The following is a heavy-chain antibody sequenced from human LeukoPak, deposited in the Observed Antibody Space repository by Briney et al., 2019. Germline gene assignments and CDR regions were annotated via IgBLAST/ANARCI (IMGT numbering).Heavy chain of an antibody. D-gene: IGHD3-3*01. CDR2: IWYDGSNK. V-gene: IGHV3-33*01. J-gene: IGHJ5*02. CDR1: GFTFSSYG. CDR3: ARYCGYYDFGFDP. Sequence: GRSLRLSCAASGFTFSSYGMHWVRQAPGKGLEWVAVIWYDGSNKYYADSVQGRFTISRDNSKNTLYLQMNSLRANDTAVYYCARYCGYYDFGFDPWGQGTLVTVSS.